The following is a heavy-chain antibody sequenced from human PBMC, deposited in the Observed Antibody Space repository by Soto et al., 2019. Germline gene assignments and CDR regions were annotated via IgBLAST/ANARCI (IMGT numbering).Heavy chain of an antibody. CDR1: GFTFTSSS. CDR2: IVVGSGNT. CDR3: AADAIVGATSH. J-gene: IGHJ4*02. Sequence: ASVKVSCKASGFTFTSSSVQWVRQARGQRVEWIGWIVVGSGNTNYAQKFQERVIITRDMSTCTAYMELSSLRSEDTAVYYCAADAIVGATSHWGQGTLVTVSS. V-gene: IGHV1-58*01. D-gene: IGHD1-26*01.